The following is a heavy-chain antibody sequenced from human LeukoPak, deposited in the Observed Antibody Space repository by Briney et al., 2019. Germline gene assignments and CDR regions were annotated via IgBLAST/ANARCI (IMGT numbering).Heavy chain of an antibody. J-gene: IGHJ4*02. CDR3: AREVVTMVRGVIVDY. CDR1: GGSIRSGSYF. CDR2: IYTSGST. D-gene: IGHD3-10*01. V-gene: IGHV4-61*02. Sequence: SQTVSLTCTVSGGSIRSGSYFWSLIPPPAGKGLEWHGGIYTSGSTNYHPSLKSRVTISVDTSKNQFSLKLSSVTAADTAVYYCAREVVTMVRGVIVDYWGQGTLVTVSS.